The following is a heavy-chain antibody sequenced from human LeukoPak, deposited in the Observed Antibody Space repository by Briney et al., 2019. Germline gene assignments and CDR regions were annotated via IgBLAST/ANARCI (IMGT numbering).Heavy chain of an antibody. CDR2: ISSSGSYI. CDR3: ARSLIADGAFDI. Sequence: GGSLRLSCAASGFTFTSYTMNWVRQAPGKGLEWVSDISSSGSYIDYADSVKGRFTISRDNAKNSLFLQMDSLRAEDTAVYYCARSLIADGAFDIWGQGTMVTVSS. J-gene: IGHJ3*02. D-gene: IGHD2-21*01. V-gene: IGHV3-21*01. CDR1: GFTFTSYT.